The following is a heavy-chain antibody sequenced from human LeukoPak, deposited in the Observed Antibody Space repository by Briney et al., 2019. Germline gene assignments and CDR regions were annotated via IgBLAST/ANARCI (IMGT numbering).Heavy chain of an antibody. V-gene: IGHV1-3*01. Sequence: GATVKVSCKASGYTFTNYAMHWVRQAPGQRLEWMGWINAGNGNTKYSQKFQGRVTITRDTSASTAYMEVSSLRSEDTAVYYCARAPRGNSGYCSSTSCTGHRYNWFDPWGQGTLVTVSS. D-gene: IGHD2-2*01. CDR2: INAGNGNT. CDR3: ARAPRGNSGYCSSTSCTGHRYNWFDP. CDR1: GYTFTNYA. J-gene: IGHJ5*02.